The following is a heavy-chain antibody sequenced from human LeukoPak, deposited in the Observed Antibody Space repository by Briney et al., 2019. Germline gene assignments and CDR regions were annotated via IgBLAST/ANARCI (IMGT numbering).Heavy chain of an antibody. CDR3: ARDKFPLVGATGDDAFDI. CDR1: GGSISSSNW. J-gene: IGHJ3*02. CDR2: IYHSGST. D-gene: IGHD1-26*01. Sequence: SETLSLTCAVSGGSISSSNWWSWVRHPPGKGLEWIGNIYHSGSTNYNPSLKSRVTISVDKSKNQFSLKLSSVTAADTAVYYCARDKFPLVGATGDDAFDIWGQGTMVAVSS. V-gene: IGHV4-4*02.